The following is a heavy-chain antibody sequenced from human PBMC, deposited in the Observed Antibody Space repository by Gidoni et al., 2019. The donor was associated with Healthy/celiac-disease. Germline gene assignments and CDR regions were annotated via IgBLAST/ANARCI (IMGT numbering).Heavy chain of an antibody. D-gene: IGHD3-16*01. CDR2: GSGGST. J-gene: IGHJ4*02. CDR3: AKSRTGGGFDY. Sequence: GSGGSTYYADAVKGRFTISSDNYKNTLYLQRNSLRAEDTAVYYCAKSRTGGGFDYWGQGTLVTVCS. V-gene: IGHV3-23*01.